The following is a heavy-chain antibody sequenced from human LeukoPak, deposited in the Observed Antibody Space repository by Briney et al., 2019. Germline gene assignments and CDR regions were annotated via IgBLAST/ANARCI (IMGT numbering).Heavy chain of an antibody. V-gene: IGHV3-7*01. D-gene: IGHD5-18*01. Sequence: GGSLRLSCAVSGFTFSNYWMSWVRQAPGKGLEWVANIKQDGSEKYYADSVKGRFTTSRDNAKNSLYLQMNSPRAEDTAVYYCARGHLWIQLWYFDYWGQGTLVTVSS. CDR1: GFTFSNYW. CDR2: IKQDGSEK. J-gene: IGHJ4*02. CDR3: ARGHLWIQLWYFDY.